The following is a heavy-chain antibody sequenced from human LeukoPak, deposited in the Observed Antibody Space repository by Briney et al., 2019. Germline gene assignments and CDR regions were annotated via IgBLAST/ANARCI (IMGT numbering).Heavy chain of an antibody. CDR1: GFTFSSYA. D-gene: IGHD6-19*01. J-gene: IGHJ3*02. V-gene: IGHV3-64*01. Sequence: GGSLRLSCAASGFTFSSYAMHWVRQAPGKGLEYVSAISSNGGSTYYANSVKGRFTISRDNSKNTLYLQMGSLRAEDMAVYYCARGRAVAFRGAFDIWGQGTMVTVSS. CDR3: ARGRAVAFRGAFDI. CDR2: ISSNGGST.